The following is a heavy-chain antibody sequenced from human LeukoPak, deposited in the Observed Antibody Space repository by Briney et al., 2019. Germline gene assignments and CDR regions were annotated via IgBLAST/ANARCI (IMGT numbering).Heavy chain of an antibody. Sequence: GGSLRPSCAASGFTFSSYGMHWVRQAPGKGLEWVAFIRYDGVTKYYADSVKGRFTISRDNSKNTLYVQMSSLRAEDTAVYYCAKDGPYYGSGAMYYFDFWGQGTPVTVSS. CDR1: GFTFSSYG. CDR3: AKDGPYYGSGAMYYFDF. D-gene: IGHD3-10*01. V-gene: IGHV3-30*02. CDR2: IRYDGVTK. J-gene: IGHJ4*02.